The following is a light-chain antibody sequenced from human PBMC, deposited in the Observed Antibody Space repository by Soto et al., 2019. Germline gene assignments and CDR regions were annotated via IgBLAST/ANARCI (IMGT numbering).Light chain of an antibody. V-gene: IGLV2-8*01. CDR1: TNLDYNF. CDR3: SSYAGNSNLDVI. J-gene: IGLJ2*01. CDR2: ETI. Sequence: QSALTQPPSASGSPGQSVAISCCGSTNLDYNFVSWYQHHPGKAPKLIIYETIKRPSGVPDRFSGSKSGNTASLAVSGLQAEDEADYYCSSYAGNSNLDVIFGGGTKVTVL.